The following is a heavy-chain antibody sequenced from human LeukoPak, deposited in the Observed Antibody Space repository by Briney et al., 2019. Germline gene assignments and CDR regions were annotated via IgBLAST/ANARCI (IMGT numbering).Heavy chain of an antibody. V-gene: IGHV3-7*01. CDR1: GFPFSSYW. J-gene: IGHJ4*02. Sequence: PGGSLRLSCVASGFPFSSYWMTWVRQAPGKGLEWVANIKQDGSKKSYVDSVKGRFTISRDNAKNSLYLQMNSLRAEDTAVYYCARDPSHGYYYDKGWGQGTLVTVSS. D-gene: IGHD3-22*01. CDR3: ARDPSHGYYYDKG. CDR2: IKQDGSKK.